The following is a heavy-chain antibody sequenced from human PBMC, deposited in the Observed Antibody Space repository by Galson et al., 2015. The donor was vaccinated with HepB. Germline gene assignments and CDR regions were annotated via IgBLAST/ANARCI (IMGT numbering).Heavy chain of an antibody. D-gene: IGHD7-27*01. V-gene: IGHV3-66*01. J-gene: IGHJ4*02. CDR3: ARDPGDGLFDY. CDR2: IYSGGST. CDR1: GFTVSSNY. Sequence: SLRLSCAASGFTVSSNYMSWVRQAPGKGLEWVSVIYSGGSTYYADSVRGRFTISRDNSKNTLYLQMNSLRAEDTAVYYCARDPGDGLFDYWGQGTLVTVSS.